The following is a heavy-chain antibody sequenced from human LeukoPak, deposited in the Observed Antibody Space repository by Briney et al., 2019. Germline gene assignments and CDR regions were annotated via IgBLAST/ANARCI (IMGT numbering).Heavy chain of an antibody. CDR2: VYYTGRT. D-gene: IGHD3-10*01. CDR3: ARHMSVSYDAFDL. V-gene: IGHV4-61*08. Sequence: SETLSLTCTVSGGSISSGDYYWSWLRQPPGKGLEWIAYVYYTGRTLYNPSLESRVTISVDTSKTQFSLTVTSVTAADTAVYYCARHMSVSYDAFDLWGRGTTVTVSS. J-gene: IGHJ3*01. CDR1: GGSISSGDYY.